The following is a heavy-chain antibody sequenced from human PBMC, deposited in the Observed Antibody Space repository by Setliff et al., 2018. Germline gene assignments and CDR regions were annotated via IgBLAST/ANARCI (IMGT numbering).Heavy chain of an antibody. CDR2: FHTGGAT. CDR3: ARESATIGEFPLYYFDK. Sequence: PSETLSLTCSVSGGSISSGGFYWSWIRQSAGRGLEWIGHFHTGGATDYNLSLKSRVTISLDSSKNQFSLRLSSVTAADAAVYFCARESATIGEFPLYYFDKWGQGIQVTVSS. V-gene: IGHV4-61*09. CDR1: GGSISSGGFY. D-gene: IGHD3-10*01. J-gene: IGHJ4*02.